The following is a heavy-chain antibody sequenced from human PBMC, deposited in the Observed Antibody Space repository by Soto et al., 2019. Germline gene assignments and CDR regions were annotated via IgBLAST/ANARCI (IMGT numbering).Heavy chain of an antibody. V-gene: IGHV3-23*01. CDR3: AKDRNYPRDQFHN. CDR2: ISANGQGI. CDR1: GFTFNNYA. Sequence: GGSLRLSCAASGFTFNNYAMSWVRQAPGKGLEWVSAISANGQGIYYADSVKGRFIISRDSSKNTVFLHMDSLAAEDTAVYYCAKDRNYPRDQFHNWGQGTLVTVSS. J-gene: IGHJ4*02. D-gene: IGHD1-7*01.